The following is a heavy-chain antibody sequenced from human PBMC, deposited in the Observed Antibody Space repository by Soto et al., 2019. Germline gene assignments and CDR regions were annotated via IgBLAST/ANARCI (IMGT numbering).Heavy chain of an antibody. D-gene: IGHD6-13*01. CDR1: GDSVSSNSVA. J-gene: IGHJ5*02. CDR2: TYYRSKWYN. V-gene: IGHV6-1*01. Sequence: SQTLSLTCAISGDSVSSNSVAWHWIRQSSSRGLEWLGRTYYRSKWYNDYAVSVKGRMTINPDTSKNQFSLQLNSVTPEDTAVYYCARDIAAAGTDWFDPWGQGTLVTVSS. CDR3: ARDIAAAGTDWFDP.